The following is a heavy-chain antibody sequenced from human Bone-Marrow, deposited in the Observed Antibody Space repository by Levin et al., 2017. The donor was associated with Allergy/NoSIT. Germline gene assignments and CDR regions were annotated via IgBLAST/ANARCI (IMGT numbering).Heavy chain of an antibody. J-gene: IGHJ6*02. Sequence: GGSLRLSCAASGLTFRTAWMSWVRQAPGKGLEWVGLIKNKAHGGTADYAAPVKGRFSISRDDAKTTLYLQMNSLKTEDTAVYYCTTGYLTSYDYYGMDVWGQGTTVTVSS. D-gene: IGHD2-2*01. V-gene: IGHV3-15*01. CDR3: TTGYLTSYDYYGMDV. CDR1: GLTFRTAW. CDR2: IKNKAHGGTA.